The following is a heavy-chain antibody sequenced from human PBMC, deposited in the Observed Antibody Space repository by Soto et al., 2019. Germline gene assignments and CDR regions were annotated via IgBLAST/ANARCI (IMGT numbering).Heavy chain of an antibody. CDR1: GFTFSSYG. CDR2: ISYDGANK. V-gene: IGHV3-30*18. CDR3: AKPYFIFNSWFDNWFDP. J-gene: IGHJ5*02. Sequence: QVQLVESGGGVVQPGRTLRLSCAASGFTFSSYGIHWVRQAPGKGLEWVALISYDGANKYYADSVKGRCTISRDNSKISLYLQMNSLRPEDTAVYYCAKPYFIFNSWFDNWFDPWGQGTLVTVSS. D-gene: IGHD3-3*01.